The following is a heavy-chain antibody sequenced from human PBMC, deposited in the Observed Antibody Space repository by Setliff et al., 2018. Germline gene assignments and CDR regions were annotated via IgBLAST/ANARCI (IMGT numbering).Heavy chain of an antibody. CDR3: AREQWLDPPGYYYMDV. CDR2: INPNSGGT. Sequence: VASVKVSCKASGYTFTGYYMHWVRQAPGQGLEWMGWINPNSGGTNYAQKFQGRVTMTRDTSISTAYMELSRLRSDDTAVYYCAREQWLDPPGYYYMDVWAKGTTVTVSS. V-gene: IGHV1-2*02. CDR1: GYTFTGYY. D-gene: IGHD6-19*01. J-gene: IGHJ6*03.